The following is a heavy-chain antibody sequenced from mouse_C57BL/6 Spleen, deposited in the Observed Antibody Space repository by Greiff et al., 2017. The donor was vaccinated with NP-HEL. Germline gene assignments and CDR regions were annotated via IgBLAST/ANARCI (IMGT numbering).Heavy chain of an antibody. V-gene: IGHV1-76*01. CDR3: ARKTTGYYFDY. Sequence: QVQLQQSGAELVRPGASVKLSCKASGYTFTDYYINWVKQRPGQGLEWIARIYPGSGNTYYNEKFKGKATLTAEKSSSTAYMQLSSLTSEDSAVYFCARKTTGYYFDYWGQGTTLTVSS. J-gene: IGHJ2*01. CDR2: IYPGSGNT. CDR1: GYTFTDYY. D-gene: IGHD1-1*01.